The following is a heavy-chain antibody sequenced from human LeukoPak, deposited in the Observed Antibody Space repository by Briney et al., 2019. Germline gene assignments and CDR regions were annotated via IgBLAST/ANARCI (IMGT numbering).Heavy chain of an antibody. CDR3: ASSSGWYTQFDY. CDR1: GGSISSYY. CDR2: IYTSGST. D-gene: IGHD6-19*01. Sequence: SETLSLTCTVSGGSISSYYWSWIRQPAGKGLEWIGRIYTSGSTNYNPSLKSRVTMSVDTSKNQFPLKLSSVTAADTAVYYCASSSGWYTQFDYWGQGPLVTVSS. V-gene: IGHV4-4*07. J-gene: IGHJ4*02.